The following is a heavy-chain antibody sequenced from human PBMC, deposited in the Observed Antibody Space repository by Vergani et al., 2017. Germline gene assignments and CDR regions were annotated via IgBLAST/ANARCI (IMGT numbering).Heavy chain of an antibody. V-gene: IGHV3-21*01. CDR3: ARDMERYSGDAYGMDV. J-gene: IGHJ6*02. CDR2: ISSSSSYI. CDR1: GFTFSSYS. D-gene: IGHD5-12*01. Sequence: EVQLVESGGGLVKPGGSLRLSCAASGFTFSSYSMNWVRQAPGKGLEWVSSISSSSSYIYYADSVKGRFTISRDNAKNSLYLQMNSLRAEDTAVYYCARDMERYSGDAYGMDVWGQGTTVTVSS.